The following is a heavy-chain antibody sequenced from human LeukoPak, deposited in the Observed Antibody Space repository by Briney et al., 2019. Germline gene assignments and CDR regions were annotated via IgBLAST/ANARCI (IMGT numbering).Heavy chain of an antibody. CDR2: IYYSGST. D-gene: IGHD3-3*01. V-gene: IGHV4-39*01. CDR1: GGSISSSSYS. Sequence: SETLSLTCTVSGGSISSSSYSWGWIRQPPGKGLEWIGSIYYSGSTYYNPSLKSRVTISVDTSKNQFSLKLSSVTAADTAVYYCARHRVTIFGVGRNWFDPWGQGTLVTVSS. CDR3: ARHRVTIFGVGRNWFDP. J-gene: IGHJ5*02.